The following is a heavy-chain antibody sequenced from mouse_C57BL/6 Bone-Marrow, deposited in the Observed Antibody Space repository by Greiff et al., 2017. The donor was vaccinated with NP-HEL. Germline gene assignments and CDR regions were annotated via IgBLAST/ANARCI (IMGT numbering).Heavy chain of an antibody. CDR2: INYDGSST. D-gene: IGHD2-4*01. J-gene: IGHJ4*01. V-gene: IGHV5-16*01. Sequence: DVKLVESEGGLVQPGSSMKLSCTTSGFTFSDYYMAWVRQVPEKGIDWVATINYDGSSTYYLASLKSRFIIARDNAKNILYLQRSSLKAEDTATYYCAREGGLRRRTYAMDYWGQGTSVTVSS. CDR1: GFTFSDYY. CDR3: AREGGLRRRTYAMDY.